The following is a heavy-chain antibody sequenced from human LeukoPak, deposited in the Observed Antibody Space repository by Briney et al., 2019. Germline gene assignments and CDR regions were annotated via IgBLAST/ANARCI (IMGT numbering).Heavy chain of an antibody. V-gene: IGHV3-48*04. CDR2: ISSSGSTI. D-gene: IGHD5-18*01. CDR1: GFTFSSYW. J-gene: IGHJ3*02. CDR3: AREAGGYSYGSDAFDI. Sequence: GGSLRLSCAASGFTFSSYWMSWVRQAPGKGLEWVSYISSSGSTIYYADSVKGRFTISRDNAKNSLYLQMNSLRAEDTAVYYCAREAGGYSYGSDAFDIWGQGTMVTVSS.